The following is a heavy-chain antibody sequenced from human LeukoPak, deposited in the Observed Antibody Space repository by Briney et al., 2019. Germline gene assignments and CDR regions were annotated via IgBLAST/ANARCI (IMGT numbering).Heavy chain of an antibody. D-gene: IGHD3-3*01. J-gene: IGHJ4*02. Sequence: ASVKVSCKVSGYTFIENYIHWVRQAPGQGLEWMGLINPHTGAANYSQKFQGRVTMTRDTSINTAYMYLTRLRFDDTAVYYCARGKSGYSPWGQGTPVTVSS. V-gene: IGHV1-2*02. CDR2: INPHTGAA. CDR1: GYTFIENY. CDR3: ARGKSGYSP.